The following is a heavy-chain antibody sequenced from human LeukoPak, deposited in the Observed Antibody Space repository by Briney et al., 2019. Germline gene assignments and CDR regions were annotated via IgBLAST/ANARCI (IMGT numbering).Heavy chain of an antibody. CDR2: ISSSGSTI. J-gene: IGHJ4*02. Sequence: GGSLRLSCEASGFTFSDYRMHWVRQAPGKGLEWVSYISSSGSTIYYADSVKGRFTISRDNAKNSLYLQMNSLRAEDTAVYYCARVQGSGRMDVWGQGTLVTVSS. V-gene: IGHV3-48*04. CDR3: ARVQGSGRMDV. D-gene: IGHD3-10*01. CDR1: GFTFSDYR.